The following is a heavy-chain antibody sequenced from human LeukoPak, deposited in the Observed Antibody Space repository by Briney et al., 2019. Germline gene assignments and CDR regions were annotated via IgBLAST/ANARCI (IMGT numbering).Heavy chain of an antibody. CDR2: IGGSGGFTT. D-gene: IGHD1-1*01. V-gene: IGHV3-23*01. CDR3: ARDRRYASFDN. Sequence: PGGSLRLSCEASGFTFSNYGMNWVRQAPGKGLEWVSGIGGSGGFTTYFADSVKGRFTISRDNSKNTLYLQMNSLRADDTALYYCARDRRYASFDNWGQGTLVTVSS. CDR1: GFTFSNYG. J-gene: IGHJ4*02.